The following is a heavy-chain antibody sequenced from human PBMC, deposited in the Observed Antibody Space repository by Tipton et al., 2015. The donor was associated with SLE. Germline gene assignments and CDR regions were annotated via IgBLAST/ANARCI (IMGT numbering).Heavy chain of an antibody. V-gene: IGHV4-59*08. CDR2: IHYSGSA. D-gene: IGHD4-23*01. CDR3: AKALYKGGTYGGNGVVDS. CDR1: GDSISGPY. Sequence: TLSLTCSVSGDSISGPYWSWIRQSPEKGLEWIGYIHYSGSASYNPSLKSRVTISLDRSKNKFFLRLTSVTAADTAVDYCAKALYKGGTYGGNGVVDSWGQGTHVNVSS. J-gene: IGHJ4*02.